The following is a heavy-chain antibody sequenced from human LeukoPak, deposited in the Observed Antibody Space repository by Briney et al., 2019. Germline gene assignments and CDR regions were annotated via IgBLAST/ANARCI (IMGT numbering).Heavy chain of an antibody. CDR2: ISSSSSYI. J-gene: IGHJ4*02. D-gene: IGHD3-9*01. CDR3: ARDREELRYFDWTAPDY. V-gene: IGHV3-21*01. CDR1: GFTFSSYS. Sequence: GGSLRLSCAASGFTFSSYSMNWVRQAPGKGLEWVSSISSSSSYIYYADSVKGRFTISRDNAKNSLYLQTNSLRAEDTAVYYCARDREELRYFDWTAPDYWGQGTLVTVSS.